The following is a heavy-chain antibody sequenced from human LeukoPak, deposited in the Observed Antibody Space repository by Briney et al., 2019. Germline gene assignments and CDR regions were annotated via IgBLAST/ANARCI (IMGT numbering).Heavy chain of an antibody. Sequence: SVKVSCKASGGTFSSYAISWVRQAPGQGLEWMGGIIPIFGTANYAQEFQGRVTITTDESTSTAFMELSSLRSEDTAVYYCARGYYDSSGSSWFDPWGQGTLVTVSS. J-gene: IGHJ5*02. V-gene: IGHV1-69*05. CDR2: IIPIFGTA. D-gene: IGHD3-22*01. CDR3: ARGYYDSSGSSWFDP. CDR1: GGTFSSYA.